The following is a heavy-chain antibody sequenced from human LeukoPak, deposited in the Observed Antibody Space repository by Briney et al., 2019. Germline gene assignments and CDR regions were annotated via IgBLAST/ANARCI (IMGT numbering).Heavy chain of an antibody. D-gene: IGHD6-13*01. CDR2: IEQDGSEK. CDR3: ARDSGSSWYYNWFDP. CDR1: GFTFSSYW. J-gene: IGHJ5*02. Sequence: GGSLRLSCAASGFTFSSYWMSWVRQAPGKGLEWVANIEQDGSEKYYVDSVKGRFTISRDNAKNSLYLQMNSLRAEDTAVYYCARDSGSSWYYNWFDPWGQGTLVTVSS. V-gene: IGHV3-7*01.